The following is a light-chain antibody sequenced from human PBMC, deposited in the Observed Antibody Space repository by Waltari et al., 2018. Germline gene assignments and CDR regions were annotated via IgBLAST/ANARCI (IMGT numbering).Light chain of an antibody. V-gene: IGKV3-20*01. CDR1: QSVSSSY. Sequence: EIVLTQSPGTLSLSPGEGATLSCRASQSVSSSYLAWYQQKPGQAPRLLIYGASNRATDIPDRFTGSGSGTDFTLTINRLEPEDSATYYCQQYHDYSTFGQGTKLEIK. CDR2: GAS. J-gene: IGKJ2*01. CDR3: QQYHDYST.